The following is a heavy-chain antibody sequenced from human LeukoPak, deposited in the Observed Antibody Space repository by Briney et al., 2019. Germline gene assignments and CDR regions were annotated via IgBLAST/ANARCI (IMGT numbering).Heavy chain of an antibody. D-gene: IGHD2-15*01. CDR3: ARGRYCSADICSGGDAFDI. V-gene: IGHV4-4*07. Sequence: PSETLSLTCTVSGGSINNYYWSWIRQPAGKGLEWIGRIYTRGSTNYNPSLKSRVTMSVSTSNHQFSLKLSSVTAPDTAVYYCARGRYCSADICSGGDAFDIWGQGTMVSVSS. CDR2: IYTRGST. J-gene: IGHJ3*02. CDR1: GGSINNYY.